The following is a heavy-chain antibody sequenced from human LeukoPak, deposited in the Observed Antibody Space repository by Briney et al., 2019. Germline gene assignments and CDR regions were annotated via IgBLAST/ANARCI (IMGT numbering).Heavy chain of an antibody. CDR2: VDPEDGEI. V-gene: IGHV1-69-2*01. Sequence: ASVKVSCKVSGYTFTDYYMHWVQQAPGKGLEWMGLVDPEDGEIIYAEKFQGRVTITADTSTDTAYMELSSLRSEDTAVYYCATYSGEGWFDPWGQGTLVTVSS. J-gene: IGHJ5*02. D-gene: IGHD6-19*01. CDR3: ATYSGEGWFDP. CDR1: GYTFTDYY.